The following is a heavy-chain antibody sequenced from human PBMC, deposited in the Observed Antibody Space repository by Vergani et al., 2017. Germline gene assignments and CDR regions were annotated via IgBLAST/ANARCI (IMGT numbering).Heavy chain of an antibody. CDR3: AKDRLPFT. CDR2: ISYDGSDK. CDR1: GFTFSSYG. Sequence: QVQLVESGGGVVQPGRSLRLSCAASGFTFSSYGMHWVRQAPGKGLEWVAVISYDGSDKYYAESVKGRFTISRDKSKNTLYLQMNSLRAEDTAVYYCAKDRLPFTWGQGTLVTVSS. V-gene: IGHV3-30*18. J-gene: IGHJ5*02.